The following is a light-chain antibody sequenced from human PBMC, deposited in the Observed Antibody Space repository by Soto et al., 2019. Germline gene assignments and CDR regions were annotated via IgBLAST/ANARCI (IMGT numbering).Light chain of an antibody. CDR3: CSYARPTFYA. V-gene: IGLV2-14*01. CDR2: EVN. CDR1: SSDVGGYKY. Sequence: QSALTQPASVSGSPGQSITISCTGTSSDVGGYKYVSWYQHHPGKAPKLMIYEVNNRPSGVSNRFSGSKSGNTASLTISGLQAEDEADYYCCSYARPTFYAFATGTKLTVL. J-gene: IGLJ1*01.